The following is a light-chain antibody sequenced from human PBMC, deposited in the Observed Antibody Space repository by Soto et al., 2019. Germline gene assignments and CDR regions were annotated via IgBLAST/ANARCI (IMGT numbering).Light chain of an antibody. CDR2: WAS. CDR3: QQYYSTPFT. J-gene: IGKJ3*01. V-gene: IGKV4-1*01. Sequence: DIVMTQSPDSLAVSLGERATINCKSSQSVLYSSNNKNYLAWYQQKPGQPPKLLIYWASTRESGVPDRFSGSGSGTAFPLTISSLQAEDVAVYYCQQYYSTPFTFGPGPKVDIK. CDR1: QSVLYSSNNKNY.